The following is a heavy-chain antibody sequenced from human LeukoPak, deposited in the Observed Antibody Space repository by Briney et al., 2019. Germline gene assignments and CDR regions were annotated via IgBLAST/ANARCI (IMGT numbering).Heavy chain of an antibody. J-gene: IGHJ6*02. D-gene: IGHD2-2*02. CDR1: GGTFSSYA. V-gene: IGHV1-69*13. Sequence: ASVKVSCKASGGTFSSYAISWVRQAAGQGLEWMGGIIPIFGTANYAQKFQGRVTITADVSTSTAYMELRSLRSEDTAVYYCARDQGGYCSSTTCYTDYYYYSGMDIWGQGTTVTVSS. CDR2: IIPIFGTA. CDR3: ARDQGGYCSSTTCYTDYYYYSGMDI.